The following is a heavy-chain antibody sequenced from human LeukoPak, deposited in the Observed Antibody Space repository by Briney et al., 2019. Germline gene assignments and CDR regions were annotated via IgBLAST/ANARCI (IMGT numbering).Heavy chain of an antibody. CDR3: AKDAESSDYYYYMDV. V-gene: IGHV3-30*02. CDR2: IRYDGGNK. Sequence: GGSLRLSCAASGFTFSTYGMHWVRQAPGKGLEWVTFIRYDGGNKYYADSVKGRFTISRDNSKNTLYLQMNSLRAEDTAVYYCAKDAESSDYYYYMDVWGKGTTVTISS. J-gene: IGHJ6*03. CDR1: GFTFSTYG. D-gene: IGHD6-25*01.